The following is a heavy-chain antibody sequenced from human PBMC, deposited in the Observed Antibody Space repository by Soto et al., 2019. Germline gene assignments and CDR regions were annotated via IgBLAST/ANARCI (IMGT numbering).Heavy chain of an antibody. Sequence: DVQLVESGGALVQPGGSLRLSCAASEFSFSSFEMNWVRQAPGRGLEWVSYISAGGSIIYHADSVKGRFIISRDNAKNSLDLQMNSLRAEDTAVYYCGRDRRTTSPVVLGYWGQGTLVTVSA. D-gene: IGHD2-15*01. CDR1: EFSFSSFE. CDR2: ISAGGSII. J-gene: IGHJ4*02. V-gene: IGHV3-48*03. CDR3: GRDRRTTSPVVLGY.